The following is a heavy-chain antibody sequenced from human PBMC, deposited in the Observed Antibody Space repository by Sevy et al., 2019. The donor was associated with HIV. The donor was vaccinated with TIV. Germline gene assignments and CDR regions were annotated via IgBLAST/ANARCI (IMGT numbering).Heavy chain of an antibody. CDR1: GGSVSSGGYS. CDR2: IYHDGSS. V-gene: IGHV4-30-2*01. Sequence: SETLSLTCAVSGGSVSSGGYSWSWIRQPPGKGLEWIGYIYHDGSSYYHPSLRSRVTISLDKSKNQFSLELNSVIAADTAVYYCARLAHRDNWLDHWGQGTLVTVSS. CDR3: ARLAHRDNWLDH. J-gene: IGHJ5*02.